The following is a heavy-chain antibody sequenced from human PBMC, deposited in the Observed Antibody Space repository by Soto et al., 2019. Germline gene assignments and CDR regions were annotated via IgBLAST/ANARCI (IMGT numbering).Heavy chain of an antibody. D-gene: IGHD3-3*01. V-gene: IGHV4-34*01. J-gene: IGHJ5*02. Sequence: ETLSLTCAVYGGSFSGYYGSSIRQPPGKGLERIGEINHSGSTNFNPSLNSRVTISVDTSKNQFSLKLSSVTAADTAVYYCARVAPHNRGFFGWSPVRWFDPWGQGTLITVSS. CDR1: GGSFSGYY. CDR2: INHSGST. CDR3: ARVAPHNRGFFGWSPVRWFDP.